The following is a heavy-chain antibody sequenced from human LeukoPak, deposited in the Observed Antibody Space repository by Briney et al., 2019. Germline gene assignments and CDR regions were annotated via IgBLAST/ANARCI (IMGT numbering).Heavy chain of an antibody. Sequence: SVKVSCKASVGTFSSYAISWVRQAPGQGLEWMGRIIPIFGTANYAQKFQGRVTITADKSTSTAYMELSSLRSEDTAVYYCARTNCTNGVCYRQFDYWGQGTLVTVSS. J-gene: IGHJ4*02. V-gene: IGHV1-69*06. D-gene: IGHD2-8*01. CDR2: IIPIFGTA. CDR3: ARTNCTNGVCYRQFDY. CDR1: VGTFSSYA.